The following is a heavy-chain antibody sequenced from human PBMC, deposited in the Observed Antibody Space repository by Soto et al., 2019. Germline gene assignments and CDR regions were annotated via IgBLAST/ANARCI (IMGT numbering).Heavy chain of an antibody. CDR2: ISSSSSYI. CDR1: GFTFSSYS. CDR3: ARARYYYDSSGYYYGYGMDV. J-gene: IGHJ6*02. V-gene: IGHV3-21*01. D-gene: IGHD3-22*01. Sequence: EVQLVESGGGLVKPGGSLRLSCAASGFTFSSYSMNWVRQAPGKGLEWVSSISSSSSYIYYADSVKGRFTISRDNAKNSLSLQMNSLRAEDTAVYYCARARYYYDSSGYYYGYGMDVWGQGTTVTVSS.